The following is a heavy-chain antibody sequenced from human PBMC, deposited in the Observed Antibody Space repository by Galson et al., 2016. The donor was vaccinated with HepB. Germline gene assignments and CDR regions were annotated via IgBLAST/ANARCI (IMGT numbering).Heavy chain of an antibody. V-gene: IGHV1-3*01. J-gene: IGHJ5*02. CDR2: INAGNGDT. D-gene: IGHD6-13*01. CDR1: GYTFSNYA. CDR3: ASDRGGIAATENSWFDP. Sequence: SVKVSCEAFGYTFSNYAMHWVRQAPGQGLEWMGWINAGNGDTKYSQKFQDRVTITRDTSATTAYMELRSLKSEDTAVYYCASDRGGIAATENSWFDPWGQGTLVTVSS.